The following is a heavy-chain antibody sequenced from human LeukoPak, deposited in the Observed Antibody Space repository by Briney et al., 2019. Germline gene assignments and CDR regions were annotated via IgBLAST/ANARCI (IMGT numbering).Heavy chain of an antibody. D-gene: IGHD1-1*01. Sequence: GGSLRLSCSASGFTFSSYAMHWVRQAPGKGLEYVSAISSNGGSTYYADSVKGRFTISRDNSKNTLYLQMSSLRAEDTAVYYCVKGIPWKDVDFDIWGQGTMVTVSS. CDR2: ISSNGGST. J-gene: IGHJ3*02. CDR3: VKGIPWKDVDFDI. CDR1: GFTFSSYA. V-gene: IGHV3-64D*09.